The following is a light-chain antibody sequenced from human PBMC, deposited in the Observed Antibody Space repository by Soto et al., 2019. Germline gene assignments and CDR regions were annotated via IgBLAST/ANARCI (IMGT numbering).Light chain of an antibody. CDR1: SSDVGGYNF. V-gene: IGLV2-14*01. CDR2: EVS. Sequence: QSALTQPASVSGSPGQSITISCTGTSSDVGGYNFVSWYQQHPGKVPKLMIYEVSNRPLGVSNRFSGSKSGNTASLTISGLQAEDEAYYYCSSYTSSSTLVFGGGTKLTVL. CDR3: SSYTSSSTLV. J-gene: IGLJ2*01.